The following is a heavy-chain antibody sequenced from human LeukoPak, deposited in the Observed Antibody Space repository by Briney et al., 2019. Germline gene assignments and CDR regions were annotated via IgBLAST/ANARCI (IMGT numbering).Heavy chain of an antibody. Sequence: GGSLRLSCAASGFTFSSYAMNWVRQAPGKGLEWVSYISSSGSTIYYADSVKGRFTISRDNAKNSLYLQMNSLRAEDTAVYYCAREESTTVSTLDYWGQGTLVTVSS. J-gene: IGHJ4*02. CDR3: AREESTTVSTLDY. CDR2: ISSSGSTI. D-gene: IGHD4-17*01. CDR1: GFTFSSYA. V-gene: IGHV3-48*04.